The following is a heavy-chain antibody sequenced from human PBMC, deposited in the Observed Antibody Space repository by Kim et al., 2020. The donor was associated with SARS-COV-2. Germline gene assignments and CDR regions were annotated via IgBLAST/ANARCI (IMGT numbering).Heavy chain of an antibody. CDR3: AKGYCNY. CDR1: GFTFTGYV. V-gene: IGHV3-23*01. D-gene: IGHD2-15*01. J-gene: IGHJ4*02. CDR2: FSGSGGST. Sequence: GGSLRLSCAASGFTFTGYVMSWVRQAPGKGLEWVSTFSGSGGSTYYADSVKGRLTISRDDSKSTLFLQMNSLRDEDTAIYYCAKGYCNYWGQETLVTVTS.